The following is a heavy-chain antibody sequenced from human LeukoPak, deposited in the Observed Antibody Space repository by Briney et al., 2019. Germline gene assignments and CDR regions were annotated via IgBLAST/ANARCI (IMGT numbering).Heavy chain of an antibody. CDR3: VRRSSSWSIDY. CDR1: GFTFSSYA. D-gene: IGHD6-13*01. CDR2: ISSNGGST. J-gene: IGHJ4*02. Sequence: GGSLRLSCSASGFTFSSYAMHWVRQAPGKGLEYVSAISSNGGSTYYADSVKGRFTISRDNSKNTLYLQMNSLRAEDTAVYYCVRRSSSWSIDYWGQGTLVTVSS. V-gene: IGHV3-64*04.